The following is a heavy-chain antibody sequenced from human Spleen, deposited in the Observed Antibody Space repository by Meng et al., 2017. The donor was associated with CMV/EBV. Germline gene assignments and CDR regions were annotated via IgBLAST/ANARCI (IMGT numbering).Heavy chain of an antibody. CDR2: IHPSSGGT. CDR3: ARDNNWGPDY. D-gene: IGHD7-27*01. CDR1: GYINTGYY. V-gene: IGHV1-2*02. J-gene: IGHJ4*02. Sequence: ASVKVSCKASGYINTGYYLHWVRQAPGQGLEWMGWIHPSSGGTNYAQQFQGRVTLTRDTSINTGYMELTRLTSDDTAVYYCARDNNWGPDYWGQGTLVTVSS.